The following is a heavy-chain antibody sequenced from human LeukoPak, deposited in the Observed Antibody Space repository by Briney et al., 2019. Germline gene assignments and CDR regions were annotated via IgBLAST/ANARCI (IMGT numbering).Heavy chain of an antibody. CDR2: IYPGDSDT. CDR1: GYSFTSYW. J-gene: IGHJ5*01. Sequence: GESLKISCKGSGYSFTSYWIGWVRQMPGKGLEWMGIIYPGDSDTRYSPSFQGQVTMSADKSISTAYLQWSSLKASDTAIYYCARHIAEYGRSWYDFWGQGTLVTVSS. D-gene: IGHD2/OR15-2a*01. CDR3: ARHIAEYGRSWYDF. V-gene: IGHV5-51*01.